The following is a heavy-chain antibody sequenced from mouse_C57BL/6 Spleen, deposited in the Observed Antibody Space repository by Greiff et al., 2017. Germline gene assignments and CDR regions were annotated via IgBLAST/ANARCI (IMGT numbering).Heavy chain of an antibody. CDR2: IRNKANGYTT. J-gene: IGHJ4*01. V-gene: IGHV7-3*01. Sequence: EVKLVESGGGLVQPGGSLSLSCAASGFTFTDYYMSWVRQPPGKALEWLGFIRNKANGYTTEYSASVKGRFTISRDNSQSILYLQMNALRAEDSATYYCARYNDYDGGYYAMDYWGQGTSVTVSS. CDR3: ARYNDYDGGYYAMDY. CDR1: GFTFTDYY. D-gene: IGHD2-4*01.